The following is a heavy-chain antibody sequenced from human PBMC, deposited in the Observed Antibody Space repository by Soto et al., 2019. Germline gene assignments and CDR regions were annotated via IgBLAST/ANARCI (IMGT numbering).Heavy chain of an antibody. J-gene: IGHJ3*02. CDR1: GGSISSYY. CDR2: IYYSGST. CDR3: ARDTPYSSSWYGAFDI. Sequence: QVHLQESGPGLVKPSETLSLTCTVSGGSISSYYWSWIRQPPGKGLEWIGYIYYSGSTNYNPSLKSRVTISVDTSKNQFSLKLSSVTAADTAVYYCARDTPYSSSWYGAFDIWGQGTMVTVSS. D-gene: IGHD6-13*01. V-gene: IGHV4-59*01.